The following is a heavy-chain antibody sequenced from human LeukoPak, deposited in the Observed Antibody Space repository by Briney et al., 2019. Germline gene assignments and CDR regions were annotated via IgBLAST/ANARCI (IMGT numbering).Heavy chain of an antibody. V-gene: IGHV3-9*01. J-gene: IGHJ4*02. CDR2: ISWNSGSI. CDR3: ARGPSFEQQLVRVYDY. D-gene: IGHD6-13*01. CDR1: GFTFDDYA. Sequence: PGRSLRLSCAASGFTFDDYAMHWVRQAPGKGLEWVSGISWNSGSIGYADSVKGRFTISRDNAKNSLYLQMNSLRAEDTAVYYCARGPSFEQQLVRVYDYWGQGTLVTVSS.